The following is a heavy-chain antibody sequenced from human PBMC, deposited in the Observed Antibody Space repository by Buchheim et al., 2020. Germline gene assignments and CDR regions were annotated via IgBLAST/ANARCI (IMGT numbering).Heavy chain of an antibody. D-gene: IGHD4-23*01. CDR3: ASSVITYAFDI. CDR1: GGSINSYY. CDR2: IHNSGTI. V-gene: IGHV4-59*01. Sequence: QVQLQESGPGLVKPSETLSLTCSVSGGSINSYYWTWIRQPPGRGLEWIGYIHNSGTINYDPSLTSRVPISLYRSKNRVSLTLNSVTAADTAVYFCASSVITYAFDIWGQGT. J-gene: IGHJ3*02.